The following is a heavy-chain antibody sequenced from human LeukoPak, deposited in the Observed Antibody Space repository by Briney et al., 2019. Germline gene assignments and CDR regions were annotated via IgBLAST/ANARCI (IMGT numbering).Heavy chain of an antibody. CDR2: ISNGKT. CDR1: GFPFSSHA. D-gene: IGHD2-15*01. CDR3: VREAGYCAPVCIKTNWFDP. V-gene: IGHV3-23*01. J-gene: IGHJ5*02. Sequence: GGSLRLSCAASGFPFSSHAMSWVRQPPGKGLEWVAAISNGKTYYADSVRGRFAISRDDSTNTVYLHMNSLRDEDTALYHCVREAGYCAPVCIKTNWFDPWGQGTLVTVSS.